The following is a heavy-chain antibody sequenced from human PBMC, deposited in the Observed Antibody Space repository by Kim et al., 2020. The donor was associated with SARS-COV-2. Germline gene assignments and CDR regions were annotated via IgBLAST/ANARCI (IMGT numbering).Heavy chain of an antibody. CDR3: ARLGYNWNYGPPHDAFDI. Sequence: GGSLRLSCAASGFTFSSYGMHWVRQAPGKGLEWVAVIWYDGSNKYYADSVKGRFTISRDNSKNTLYLQMNSLRAEDTAVYYCARLGYNWNYGPPHDAFDIWGQGTMVTVSS. CDR1: GFTFSSYG. J-gene: IGHJ3*02. CDR2: IWYDGSNK. D-gene: IGHD1-7*01. V-gene: IGHV3-33*01.